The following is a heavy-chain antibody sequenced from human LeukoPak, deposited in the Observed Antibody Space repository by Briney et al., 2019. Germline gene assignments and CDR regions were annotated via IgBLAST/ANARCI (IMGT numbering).Heavy chain of an antibody. CDR1: GFTFSSSI. CDR3: ARDPKPDD. V-gene: IGHV3-48*04. CDR2: ISASSGTI. Sequence: GGSLRLSCATSGFTFSSSIMNWVRQAPGKGLEWIAYISASSGTIYYADSVKGRFTIPRDNAQNSLYLQMNSLRAEDTAVYYCARDPKPDDWGQGTLVTVSS. J-gene: IGHJ4*02. D-gene: IGHD1-14*01.